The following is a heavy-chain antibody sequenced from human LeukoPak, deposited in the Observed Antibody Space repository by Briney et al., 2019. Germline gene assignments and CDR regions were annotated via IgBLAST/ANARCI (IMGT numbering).Heavy chain of an antibody. CDR2: IYTSGST. J-gene: IGHJ6*02. Sequence: PSETLSLTCTVSGGSISSYYWSWIRQPAGKGLEWIGRIYTSGSTNYNPSLKSRVTMSVGTSKNQFSLKLSSVTAADTAVYYCARDLRYCSSTSCYGKYYYYYGMDVWGQGTTVTVSS. D-gene: IGHD2-2*01. CDR3: ARDLRYCSSTSCYGKYYYYYGMDV. CDR1: GGSISSYY. V-gene: IGHV4-4*07.